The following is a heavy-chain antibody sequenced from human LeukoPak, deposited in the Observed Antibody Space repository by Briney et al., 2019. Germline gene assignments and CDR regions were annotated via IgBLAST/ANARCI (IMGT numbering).Heavy chain of an antibody. D-gene: IGHD2-2*01. V-gene: IGHV1-69*13. J-gene: IGHJ3*02. CDR2: IIPIFGTA. CDR3: AREVGCSSTSCYPYCGGDCHTSGAFDI. Sequence: GASVKVSCKASGYTFTSYAISWVRQAPGQGLEWMGGIIPIFGTANYAQKFQGRVTITADESTSTAYMELSSLRSEDTAVYYCAREVGCSSTSCYPYCGGDCHTSGAFDIWGQGTMVTVSS. CDR1: GYTFTSYA.